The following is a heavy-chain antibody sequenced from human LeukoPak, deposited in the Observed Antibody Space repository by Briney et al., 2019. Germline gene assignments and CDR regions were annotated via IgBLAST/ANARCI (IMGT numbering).Heavy chain of an antibody. CDR3: ARDPVEGSGSYYNVISDY. D-gene: IGHD3-10*01. V-gene: IGHV3-23*01. CDR1: GFTFSSYA. J-gene: IGHJ4*02. Sequence: GGSLRLSCAASGFTFSSYAMSWVRQAPGKGLEWVSAISGSGGSTYYADSVKGRFTISRDNSKNTLYLQMNSLRAEDTAVYYCARDPVEGSGSYYNVISDYWGQGTLVTVSS. CDR2: ISGSGGST.